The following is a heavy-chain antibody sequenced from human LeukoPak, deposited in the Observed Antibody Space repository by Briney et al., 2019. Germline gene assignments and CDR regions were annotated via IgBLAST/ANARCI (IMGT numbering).Heavy chain of an antibody. V-gene: IGHV3-9*01. CDR3: ERVSMSQY. CDR2: ISWNSVSI. D-gene: IGHD5/OR15-5a*01. CDR1: GFTFDDYA. Sequence: GGSLRLSCAASGFTFDDYAMHWVRQAPGKGLEWVSGISWNSVSIGYADSVKGRFTISRDNAKNSLYLQMNSLRAEDTAVYYCERVSMSQYWGQGTLVTVSS. J-gene: IGHJ4*02.